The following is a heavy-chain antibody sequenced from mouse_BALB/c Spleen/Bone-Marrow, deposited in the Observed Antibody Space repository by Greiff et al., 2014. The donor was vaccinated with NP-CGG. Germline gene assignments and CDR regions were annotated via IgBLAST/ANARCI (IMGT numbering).Heavy chain of an antibody. V-gene: IGHV1-39*01. Sequence: VHVKQSGPELEKPGASVKISCKTSGYSFTGYNMNWVKQTNGKSLEWIGNIDPYYGGTSYNQNFKGKAILTVDKSSTTAYMQLKSLTSEDSAVYYCAKLGRAGYYFDYWGQGTTLTVSS. CDR1: GYSFTGYN. D-gene: IGHD4-1*01. CDR3: AKLGRAGYYFDY. J-gene: IGHJ2*01. CDR2: IDPYYGGT.